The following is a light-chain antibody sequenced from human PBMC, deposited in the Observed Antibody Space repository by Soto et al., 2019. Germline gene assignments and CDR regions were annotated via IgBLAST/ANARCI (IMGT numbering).Light chain of an antibody. CDR2: DVS. J-gene: IGLJ1*01. V-gene: IGLV2-14*01. Sequence: QSVLTQPASVSGSPGQSITISCTGTSSDVGAYNYVSWYQQYPGKAPKLMICDVSNRPSGVSNRFSGSKSGNTASLTISGLQAEDEADYYCSSYTRSPSYVFGPGTKVTVL. CDR3: SSYTRSPSYV. CDR1: SSDVGAYNY.